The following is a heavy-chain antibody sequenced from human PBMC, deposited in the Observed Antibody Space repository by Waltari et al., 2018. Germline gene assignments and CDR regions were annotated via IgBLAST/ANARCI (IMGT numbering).Heavy chain of an antibody. CDR3: ASSGASNWNYDNY. CDR2: IIPIFGTA. D-gene: IGHD1-7*01. V-gene: IGHV1-69*05. Sequence: QVQLVQSGAEVKKPGSSVKVSCKASGGTFSSYAISWVRQAPGQGLEWMGRIIPIFGTANYAQKFQGRVTMTRNTSISTAYMELSSLRSEDTAVYYCASSGASNWNYDNYWGQGTLVTVSS. CDR1: GGTFSSYA. J-gene: IGHJ4*02.